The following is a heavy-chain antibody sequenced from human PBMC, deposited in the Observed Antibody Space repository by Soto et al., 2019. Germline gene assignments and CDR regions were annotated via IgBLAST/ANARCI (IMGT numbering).Heavy chain of an antibody. J-gene: IGHJ4*02. CDR3: ATLQGSGTYYDDDY. D-gene: IGHD3-10*01. CDR2: IVPVFGTA. V-gene: IGHV1-69*01. CDR1: GGTSNNNA. Sequence: QVQLVQSGAEVKEPGSSVKVSCKASGGTSNNNANSWVRQAPGQGLEWMGGIVPVFGTANYAQKFRGRVKITADESTRTLNMELSSLRSEDTAVYYFATLQGSGTYYDDDYWGQGTMVTVSS.